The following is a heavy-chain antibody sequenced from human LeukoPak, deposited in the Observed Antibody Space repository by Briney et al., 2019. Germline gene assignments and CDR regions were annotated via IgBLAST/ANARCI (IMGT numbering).Heavy chain of an antibody. J-gene: IGHJ6*02. CDR3: ARGWGNYYGSGSYMGFVLDV. CDR2: INHSGGT. V-gene: IGHV4-34*01. D-gene: IGHD3-10*01. Sequence: PSETLSLTCAVYGGSLSGYYWAWIRQPPGKGLEWIGDINHSGGTNYKPSLKSRVVLSVSTSKNQFSLKLRSATAADTAVYYCARGWGNYYGSGSYMGFVLDVWGQGTTVSVSS. CDR1: GGSLSGYY.